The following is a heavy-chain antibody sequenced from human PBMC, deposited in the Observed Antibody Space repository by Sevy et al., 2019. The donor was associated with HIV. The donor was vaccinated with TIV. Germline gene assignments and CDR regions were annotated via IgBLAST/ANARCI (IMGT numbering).Heavy chain of an antibody. D-gene: IGHD2-2*01. J-gene: IGHJ6*02. CDR1: GFSFSNYW. CDR2: IKRDGSEK. Sequence: GGSLRLSCAASGFSFSNYWMSWVRQAPGKGLEWVANIKRDGSEKYYVASVKGRFTISRDNAKTSLFLQMNSLGGEDTAVYCCARDCSSASCLWGMDVWGQGTTVTVSS. CDR3: ARDCSSASCLWGMDV. V-gene: IGHV3-7*03.